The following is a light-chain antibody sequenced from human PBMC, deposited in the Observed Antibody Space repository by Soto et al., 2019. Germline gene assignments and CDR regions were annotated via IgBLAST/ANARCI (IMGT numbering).Light chain of an antibody. CDR2: EAS. CDR3: QVYNNYPLI. CDR1: HIIGTW. J-gene: IGKJ4*01. Sequence: DIQMTQSSSTLSASVGDTVTITCRASHIIGTWLAWYQHKPGQAPKVLIHEASNLESGVPSRFSGSGSGTEFTLTISSLQRDDSATYFCQVYNNYPLIFGGGTKVEIK. V-gene: IGKV1-5*03.